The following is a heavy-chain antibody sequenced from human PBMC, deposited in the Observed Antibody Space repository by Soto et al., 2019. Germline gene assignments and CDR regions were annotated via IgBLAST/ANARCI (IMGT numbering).Heavy chain of an antibody. J-gene: IGHJ6*02. CDR2: IVPRFGSP. CDR3: ARDRIQLRLGKYSLNGMGA. CDR1: GGTFSDFA. V-gene: IGHV1-69*06. D-gene: IGHD3-16*01. Sequence: QVQLVQSGAEMRKPGSSLRVSCKASGGTFSDFAFSWVRQAPGQGLEWMGGIVPRFGSPNYAQKFGGRVTISADTSTSTVHMEVSSLRFDDTAVYFCARDRIQLRLGKYSLNGMGAWGQGTTITVSS.